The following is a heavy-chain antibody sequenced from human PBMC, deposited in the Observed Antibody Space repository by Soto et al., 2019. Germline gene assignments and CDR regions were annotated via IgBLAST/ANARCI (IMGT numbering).Heavy chain of an antibody. CDR2: IYTSGST. CDR3: ARVVVVVPAARGTNWFDP. CDR1: GGSISSYY. D-gene: IGHD2-2*01. Sequence: SEPLSLPCTVSGGSISSYYWSWIRQPAGKGLEWIGRIYTSGSTNYNPSLKSRVTMSVDASKNQFSLKLSSVTAADTAVYYCARVVVVVPAARGTNWFDPWGQGTLVTVS. V-gene: IGHV4-4*07. J-gene: IGHJ5*02.